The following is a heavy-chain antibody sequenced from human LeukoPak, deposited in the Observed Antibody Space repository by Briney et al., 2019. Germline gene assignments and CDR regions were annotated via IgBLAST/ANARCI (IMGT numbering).Heavy chain of an antibody. Sequence: PSETLSLTCTVSGGSISSSSYYWGWIRQPPGKGLEWIGSIYYSGSTYYNPSLKSRVTISVDTSKNQFSLKLSSVTAADTAVYYCARDPHHYYDSSGYYFDAFDIWGQGTMVTVSS. CDR1: GGSISSSSYY. CDR2: IYYSGST. CDR3: ARDPHHYYDSSGYYFDAFDI. V-gene: IGHV4-39*02. D-gene: IGHD3-22*01. J-gene: IGHJ3*02.